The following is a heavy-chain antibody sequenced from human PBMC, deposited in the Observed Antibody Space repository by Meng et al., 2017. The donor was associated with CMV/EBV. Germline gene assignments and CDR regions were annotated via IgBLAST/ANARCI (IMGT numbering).Heavy chain of an antibody. CDR3: WAFWSGYYALGTGGMDV. Sequence: GGSLRLSCAASGFTFSSYWMSWVRQAPGKGLEWVANINQDGSEKNYVDSVKGRFTISRDNAKNSLYLQMNSLRAEDTAVYYCWAFWSGYYALGTGGMDVWGQGTTVTVSS. V-gene: IGHV3-7*01. CDR2: INQDGSEK. CDR1: GFTFSSYW. D-gene: IGHD3-3*01. J-gene: IGHJ6*02.